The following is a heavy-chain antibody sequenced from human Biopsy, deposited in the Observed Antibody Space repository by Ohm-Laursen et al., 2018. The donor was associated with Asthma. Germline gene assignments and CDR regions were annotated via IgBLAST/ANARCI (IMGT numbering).Heavy chain of an antibody. CDR2: IYYSGST. Sequence: SQTLSLTCPVSGGSINIGDYYWSWIRQHPVKGLEWIGYIYYSGSTYYNPSLKSRVSISLDTSKNQFSLSLTSVTAADTAVYYCARTTYGDGGFDPWGQGTLVTVSS. D-gene: IGHD4-17*01. CDR1: GGSINIGDYY. V-gene: IGHV4-31*03. J-gene: IGHJ5*02. CDR3: ARTTYGDGGFDP.